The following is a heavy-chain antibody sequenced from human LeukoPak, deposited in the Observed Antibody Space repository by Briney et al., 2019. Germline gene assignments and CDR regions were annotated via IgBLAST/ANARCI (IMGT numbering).Heavy chain of an antibody. CDR1: GGSISCYY. CDR2: IYYSGST. V-gene: IGHV4-59*01. J-gene: IGHJ4*02. D-gene: IGHD1-7*01. Sequence: PSETLSLTCTVSGGSISCYYWSWIRQPPGKGLEWIGYIYYSGSTKYNPSLKSRVTISVDASKTQFSLKLNSVTAADTAVYYCARGSRELYYFDYWGQGTLVTVSS. CDR3: ARGSRELYYFDY.